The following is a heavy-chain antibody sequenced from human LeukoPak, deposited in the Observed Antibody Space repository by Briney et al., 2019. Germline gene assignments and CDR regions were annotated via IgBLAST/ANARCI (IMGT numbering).Heavy chain of an antibody. J-gene: IGHJ3*02. CDR1: GGSFSGYY. Sequence: PSETLSLTCAVYGGSFSGYYWSWIRQPPGKGLEWIGEINHSGSTNYNPSLKSRVTISVDTSKNQFSLKLSSVTAADTAVYYCARGRVITMIVVVTDAFDIWGQGTMVTVSS. D-gene: IGHD3-22*01. V-gene: IGHV4-34*01. CDR2: INHSGST. CDR3: ARGRVITMIVVVTDAFDI.